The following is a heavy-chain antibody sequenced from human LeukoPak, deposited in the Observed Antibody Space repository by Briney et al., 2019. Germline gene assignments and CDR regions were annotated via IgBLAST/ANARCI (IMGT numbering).Heavy chain of an antibody. J-gene: IGHJ4*02. D-gene: IGHD5-12*01. CDR1: GASIGSYY. CDR3: ARDGYSGYGPNIYFDY. Sequence: SETLSLICTVSGASIGSYYWNWIRQPPGKGLQWIGYIYYSGTTNYNPSLKSRVTISIDTSKNQFSLGLSSVTAADTAVYYCARDGYSGYGPNIYFDYWGQGTLVTVSS. CDR2: IYYSGTT. V-gene: IGHV4-59*01.